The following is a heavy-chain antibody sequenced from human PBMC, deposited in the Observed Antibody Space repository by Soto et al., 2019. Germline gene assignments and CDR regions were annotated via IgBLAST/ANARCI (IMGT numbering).Heavy chain of an antibody. CDR2: IYPGDSDT. CDR1: GYSYTSYW. V-gene: IGHV5-51*01. CDR3: ARIILDSSGWLDFDY. Sequence: GESLKISGKGSGYSYTSYWIGWVRQINGKGLEWMGIIYPGDSDTRYSPSFQGQVTISADKSISTAYLQWSSLKASDTAMYYCARIILDSSGWLDFDYWGQGTLVTVSS. D-gene: IGHD6-19*01. J-gene: IGHJ4*02.